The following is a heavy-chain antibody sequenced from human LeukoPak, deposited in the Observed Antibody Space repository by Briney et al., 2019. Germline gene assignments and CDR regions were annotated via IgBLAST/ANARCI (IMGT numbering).Heavy chain of an antibody. CDR3: ARGADGVSSNSRGWFDP. D-gene: IGHD2-15*01. CDR1: GFSFSDFE. V-gene: IGHV3-21*01. CDR2: ISTSSSYI. Sequence: PGGSLRLSCAASGFSFSDFEMNWVRQAPGKGLEWVSSISTSSSYIYYADSVKGRFTISRDNARNSLYLQMNTLRAEDTAVYSCARGADGVSSNSRGWFDPWGQGTLVTVSS. J-gene: IGHJ5*02.